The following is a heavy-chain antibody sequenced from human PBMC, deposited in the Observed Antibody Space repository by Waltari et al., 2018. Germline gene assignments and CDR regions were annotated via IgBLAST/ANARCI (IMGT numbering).Heavy chain of an antibody. Sequence: QVQLQESGPGLVKPSETLSLTCTVSGGSISSYSWSWIRQPPGKGLEWNGYIYYSGSTNYNPSLKSRVTISVDTSKNQFSLKLSSVTAADTAVYYCARDSNYGSGSYGFDYWGQGTLVTVSS. V-gene: IGHV4-59*01. CDR2: IYYSGST. CDR1: GGSISSYS. CDR3: ARDSNYGSGSYGFDY. J-gene: IGHJ4*02. D-gene: IGHD3-10*01.